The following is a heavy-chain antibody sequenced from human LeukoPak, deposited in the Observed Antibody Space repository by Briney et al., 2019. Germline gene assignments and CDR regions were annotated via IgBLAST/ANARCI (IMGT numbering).Heavy chain of an antibody. Sequence: PGGSLRLSCAASGFTFDDYAMHWVRQTPGKGLEWVSGISWNSGSIAYADSVKGRFTISRDNAKGTLYLQMSSLRAEDTAVYYCTGHHQAYSRTYWGQGTLVTVSS. CDR3: TGHHQAYSRTY. CDR2: ISWNSGSI. CDR1: GFTFDDYA. J-gene: IGHJ4*02. V-gene: IGHV3-9*01. D-gene: IGHD4-11*01.